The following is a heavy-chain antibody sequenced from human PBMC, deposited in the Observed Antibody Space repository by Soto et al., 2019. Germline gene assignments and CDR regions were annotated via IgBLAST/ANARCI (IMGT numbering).Heavy chain of an antibody. Sequence: SGGSLRLSCVASGFTFSNYWMGWVRQAPGKGLEWVAAMSYDGTKEYYVDSVKGRFTISRDNSRNTLFLQLNSLRAEDTAVYYCAKEYGSTWIDHWGQGTLVTVSS. V-gene: IGHV3-30*18. D-gene: IGHD6-13*01. CDR2: MSYDGTKE. CDR1: GFTFSNYW. CDR3: AKEYGSTWIDH. J-gene: IGHJ4*02.